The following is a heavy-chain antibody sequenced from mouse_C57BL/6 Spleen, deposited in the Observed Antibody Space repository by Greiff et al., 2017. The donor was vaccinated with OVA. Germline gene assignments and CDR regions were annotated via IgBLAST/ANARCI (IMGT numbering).Heavy chain of an antibody. Sequence: VQLQQSGPGLVKPSQSLSLTCSVTGYSITSGYYWNWIRQFPGNKLEWMGYISYDGSNNYNPSLKNRISITRDTSKNQFFLKLNSVTTEDTATYCCARSNWWYFDVWGTGTTVTVSS. V-gene: IGHV3-6*01. J-gene: IGHJ1*03. CDR1: GYSITSGYY. D-gene: IGHD4-1*02. CDR2: ISYDGSN. CDR3: ARSNWWYFDV.